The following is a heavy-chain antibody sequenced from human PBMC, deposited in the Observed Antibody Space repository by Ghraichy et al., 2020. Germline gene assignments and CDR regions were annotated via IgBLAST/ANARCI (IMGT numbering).Heavy chain of an antibody. Sequence: ASVKVSCKASGYTFTSYGISWVRQAPGQGLEWMGWISAYNGNTNYAQKLQGRVTMTTDTSTSTAYMELRSLRSDDTAVYYCARDLESSSWYYGFDPWGQGTLVTVSS. D-gene: IGHD6-13*01. J-gene: IGHJ5*02. CDR2: ISAYNGNT. CDR1: GYTFTSYG. CDR3: ARDLESSSWYYGFDP. V-gene: IGHV1-18*01.